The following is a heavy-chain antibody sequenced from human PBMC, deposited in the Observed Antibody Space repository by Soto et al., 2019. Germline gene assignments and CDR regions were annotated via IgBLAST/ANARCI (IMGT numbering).Heavy chain of an antibody. J-gene: IGHJ6*02. CDR2: INHGGST. V-gene: IGHV4-34*01. CDR3: ARYDEGHYYGMDV. Sequence: PSETLSLTCAVYGGSFSGYYWSWIRQPPGKGLEWIGEINHGGSTYYNPSLKSRVTISVDTSKNQFSLKLSSVTAADTAVYYCARYDEGHYYGMDVWGQGTTVTVSS. D-gene: IGHD3-3*01. CDR1: GGSFSGYY.